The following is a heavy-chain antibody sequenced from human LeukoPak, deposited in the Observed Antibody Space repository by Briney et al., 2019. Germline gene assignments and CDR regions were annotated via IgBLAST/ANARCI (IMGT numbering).Heavy chain of an antibody. Sequence: PSETLSLTCTVSGGSISSYYWSWIRQPPGKGLEWIGYIYYSGSTNYNPSLKSRVTILEDTSKNQFSLKVSSVTAADTAVYYCARHSAADSNPPRFDYWGQGTLVTVSS. CDR3: ARHSAADSNPPRFDY. CDR1: GGSISSYY. J-gene: IGHJ4*02. CDR2: IYYSGST. V-gene: IGHV4-59*08. D-gene: IGHD6-13*01.